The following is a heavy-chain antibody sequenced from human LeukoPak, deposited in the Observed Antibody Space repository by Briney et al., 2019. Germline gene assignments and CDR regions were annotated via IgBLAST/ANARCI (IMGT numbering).Heavy chain of an antibody. CDR2: IYYSGST. J-gene: IGHJ4*02. CDR3: ARGGSYAPFDY. Sequence: PSETLSLTCTVSGYSISSGYYWGWIRQPPGKGLEWIGYIYYSGSTHYNSSLNSRLTISVDTSKNQFSLKLSSVTAADTAVYYCARGGSYAPFDYWGQGTLVTVSS. CDR1: GYSISSGYY. D-gene: IGHD1-26*01. V-gene: IGHV4-61*01.